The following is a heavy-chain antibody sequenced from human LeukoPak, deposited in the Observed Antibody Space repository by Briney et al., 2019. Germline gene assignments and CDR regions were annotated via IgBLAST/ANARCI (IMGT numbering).Heavy chain of an antibody. Sequence: PGGSLRHSCAASGFTFDDYGMSWVRQAPGKGLEWVSGINWNGGNTGYADSVKGRFTISRDNAKNSLYLQMNSLGAEDTALYHCARDFGPALYCTNGVCPTPLDYWGQGTLVTVSS. D-gene: IGHD2-8*01. J-gene: IGHJ4*02. V-gene: IGHV3-20*01. CDR3: ARDFGPALYCTNGVCPTPLDY. CDR2: INWNGGNT. CDR1: GFTFDDYG.